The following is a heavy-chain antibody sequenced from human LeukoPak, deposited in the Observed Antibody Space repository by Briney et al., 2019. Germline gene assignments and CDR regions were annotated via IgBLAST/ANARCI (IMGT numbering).Heavy chain of an antibody. CDR1: GYTFTGYY. CDR2: ISAYNGNT. Sequence: ASVTVSCKASGYTFTGYYMHWVRQAPGQGLEWMGWISAYNGNTNFAQKLQGRITMTTDTSTSTAYMELRSLRSDDTAVYYCVRSGYCYGGTCHSGAFDIWGQGTVVTVSS. J-gene: IGHJ3*02. D-gene: IGHD2-15*01. V-gene: IGHV1-18*04. CDR3: VRSGYCYGGTCHSGAFDI.